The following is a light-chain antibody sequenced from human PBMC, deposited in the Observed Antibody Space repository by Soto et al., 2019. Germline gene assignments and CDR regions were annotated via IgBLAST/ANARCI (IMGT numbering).Light chain of an antibody. J-gene: IGLJ1*01. CDR1: SSDVGGYNY. V-gene: IGLV2-14*01. CDR3: SSYTSIITLYV. CDR2: EVS. Sequence: QSALTQPASVSGSPGQSITISCTGTSSDVGGYNYVSWYQQHPGKAPKLMIYEVSNRPSGVSNRFSGSKSGNTASLTISGLQAEDEADYCCSSYTSIITLYVFGSGTKVTV.